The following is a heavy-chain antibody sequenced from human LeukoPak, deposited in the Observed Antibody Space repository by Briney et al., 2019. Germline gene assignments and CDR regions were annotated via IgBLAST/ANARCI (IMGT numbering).Heavy chain of an antibody. CDR3: ARGRIAAPGTDAFDV. J-gene: IGHJ3*01. Sequence: GGSLRLSCAAAGFMSSNYAMNWVRQVPGKGLEWVSYISSSASIIYYSDSVKGRFTISRDNAKNSLYLQMNSLRAEDTAVYYCARGRIAAPGTDAFDVWGQGTMVTVSS. CDR2: ISSSASII. D-gene: IGHD6-13*01. V-gene: IGHV3-48*03. CDR1: GFMSSNYA.